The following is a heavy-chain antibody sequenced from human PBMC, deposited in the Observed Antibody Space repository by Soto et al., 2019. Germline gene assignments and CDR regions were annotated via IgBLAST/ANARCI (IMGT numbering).Heavy chain of an antibody. CDR2: IYYSGST. Sequence: PSETLSLTCSVSGGSIXSSSYYLGWIRQPPGKGLEWIGSIYYSGSTYYNPSLKSRVTISVDTSKNQFSLKLSSVTAADTAVYYCARTGIGLYYDFWSGPFYFDYWGQGTLVTVSS. J-gene: IGHJ4*02. V-gene: IGHV4-39*01. CDR1: GGSIXSSSYY. D-gene: IGHD3-3*01. CDR3: ARTGIGLYYDFWSGPFYFDY.